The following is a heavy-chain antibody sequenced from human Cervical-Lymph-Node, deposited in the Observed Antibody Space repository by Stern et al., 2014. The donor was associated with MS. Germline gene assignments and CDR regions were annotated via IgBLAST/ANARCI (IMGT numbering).Heavy chain of an antibody. Sequence: VQLVESGGGVVQPGRSLRISCAASGFNFASYGMHWVRTVPGKGLGGVGVLLNDGRNKYYADSEKGRLTIPRDTSKHKLYQEMHSLVAEETAVYYCAKANAPIVVVPAAPVDYWGQGTLVTVSS. J-gene: IGHJ4*02. D-gene: IGHD2-2*01. CDR3: AKANAPIVVVPAAPVDY. CDR2: LLNDGRNK. CDR1: GFNFASYG. V-gene: IGHV3-30*18.